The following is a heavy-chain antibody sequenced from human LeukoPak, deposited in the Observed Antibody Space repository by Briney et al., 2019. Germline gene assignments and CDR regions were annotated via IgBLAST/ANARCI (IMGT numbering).Heavy chain of an antibody. J-gene: IGHJ4*02. CDR2: INPNSGGP. Sequence: ASVKVSCKASGYTFTSYDINWVRQAPGQGPEWMGWINPNSGGPNSAQKFQGRVTMTWDTSISTAYMELSSLTSDDTAVYYCTRPGYCTDTSCEGLDYWGQGTLVTVSS. CDR3: TRPGYCTDTSCEGLDY. CDR1: GYTFTSYD. D-gene: IGHD2-8*02. V-gene: IGHV1-2*02.